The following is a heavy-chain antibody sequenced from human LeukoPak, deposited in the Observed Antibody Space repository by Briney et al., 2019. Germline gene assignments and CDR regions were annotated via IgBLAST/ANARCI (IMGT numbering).Heavy chain of an antibody. D-gene: IGHD3-3*01. V-gene: IGHV1-18*01. CDR3: ARCNYDFWSGYYGSRDDP. CDR2: ISAYNGNT. Sequence: ASVKVSCKASGYTFTSYGISWVRQAPGQGLEWMGWISAYNGNTNYAQKLQGRVTITTDTSTSTAYMELRSLRSDDTAVYYCARCNYDFWSGYYGSRDDPWGQGTLVTVSS. J-gene: IGHJ5*02. CDR1: GYTFTSYG.